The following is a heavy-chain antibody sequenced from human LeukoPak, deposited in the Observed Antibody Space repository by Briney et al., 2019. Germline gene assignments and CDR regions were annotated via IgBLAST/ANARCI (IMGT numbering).Heavy chain of an antibody. D-gene: IGHD1-26*01. CDR2: IYHSGST. J-gene: IGHJ4*02. CDR3: AKVSPIVGATGGC. CDR1: GGSISSGGYY. Sequence: SETLSLTCTVSGGSISSGGYYWSWIRQPPGKGLEWIGYIYHSGSTYYNPSLKSRVTISVDRSKNQFSLKLSSVTAADTAVYYCAKVSPIVGATGGCWGQGTLVTVSS. V-gene: IGHV4-30-2*01.